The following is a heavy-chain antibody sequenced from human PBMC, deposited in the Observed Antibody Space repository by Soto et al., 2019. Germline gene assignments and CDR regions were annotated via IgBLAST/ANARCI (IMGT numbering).Heavy chain of an antibody. CDR3: AKDPEPVAGAYHFDY. Sequence: QVQLVESGGGVVQPGRSLRLSCAASGFTFSSYGMHWVRQAPGKGLEWVAVISYDGSNKYYADSVKGRFTISRDNSKNTLYLQMNSLRAEDTAVYYCAKDPEPVAGAYHFDYWGQGTLVTVSS. CDR2: ISYDGSNK. V-gene: IGHV3-30*18. CDR1: GFTFSSYG. D-gene: IGHD6-19*01. J-gene: IGHJ4*02.